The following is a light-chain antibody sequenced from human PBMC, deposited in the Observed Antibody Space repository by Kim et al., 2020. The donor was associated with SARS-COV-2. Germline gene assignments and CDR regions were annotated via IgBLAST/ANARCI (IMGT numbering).Light chain of an antibody. CDR2: AAS. CDR1: QTITNY. Sequence: SASIGDRVTITCRAGQTITNYLNWYQHKPGKPPKFLFYAASSLQSGVPSRFSGSGSGTDFTLTITNLQPEDFATYYCQQSYSTPHTFGQGTKLEI. V-gene: IGKV1-39*01. CDR3: QQSYSTPHT. J-gene: IGKJ2*01.